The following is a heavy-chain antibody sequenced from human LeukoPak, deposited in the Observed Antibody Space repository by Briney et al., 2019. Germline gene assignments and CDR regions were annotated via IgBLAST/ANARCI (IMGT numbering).Heavy chain of an antibody. J-gene: IGHJ3*02. D-gene: IGHD4-17*01. CDR3: AREGRSDYGASRSFDI. CDR2: INPRGGT. CDR1: GHSFTSYY. Sequence: ASVTVSCKASGHSFTSYYMHWVRQAPGQGPEWMSLINPRGGTKHSKKVQDRVNLNRDTCTSTIYRELSSLRSEDRAVYYCAREGRSDYGASRSFDIWGQGTMVTVSS. V-gene: IGHV1-46*01.